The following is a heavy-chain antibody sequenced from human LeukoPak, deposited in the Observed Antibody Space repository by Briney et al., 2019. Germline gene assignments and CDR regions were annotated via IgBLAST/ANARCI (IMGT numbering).Heavy chain of an antibody. CDR2: MKPDSADT. CDR1: LYTFTSYD. D-gene: IGHD6-13*01. CDR3: ARGPPESSISDY. V-gene: IGHV1-8*01. Sequence: ASVKVSCKSSLYTFTSYDINSVRQATGQGLEWMGWMKPDSADTGYAQKFQGRVTMTRNTSISTAYMELSSLRSEDTAVYYCARGPPESSISDYWGQGTLVTVSS. J-gene: IGHJ4*02.